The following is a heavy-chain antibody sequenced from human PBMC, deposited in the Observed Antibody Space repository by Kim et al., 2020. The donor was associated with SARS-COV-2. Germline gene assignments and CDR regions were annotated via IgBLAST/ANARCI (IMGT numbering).Heavy chain of an antibody. V-gene: IGHV5-10-1*01. D-gene: IGHD6-6*01. Sequence: NYSPAFQGHVTLSADKSISTASLQWSSLKASDTAMYYCARCDSSSTECDYWGQGTLVTVSS. J-gene: IGHJ4*02. CDR3: ARCDSSSTECDY.